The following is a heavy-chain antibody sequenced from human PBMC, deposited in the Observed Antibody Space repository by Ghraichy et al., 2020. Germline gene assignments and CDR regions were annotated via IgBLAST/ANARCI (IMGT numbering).Heavy chain of an antibody. Sequence: SETLSLTCTVSGGSISSYYWSWIRQPPGKGLEWIGYIYYSGSTNYNPSLKSRVTISVDTSKNQFSLKLSSVTAADTAVYYCAIAGGQLEYYYYYGMDVWGQGTTVTVSS. J-gene: IGHJ6*02. D-gene: IGHD2-2*01. V-gene: IGHV4-59*01. CDR1: GGSISSYY. CDR3: AIAGGQLEYYYYYGMDV. CDR2: IYYSGST.